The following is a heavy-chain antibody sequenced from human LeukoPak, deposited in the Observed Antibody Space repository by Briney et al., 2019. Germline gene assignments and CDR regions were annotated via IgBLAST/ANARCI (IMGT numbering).Heavy chain of an antibody. V-gene: IGHV3-30*02. J-gene: IGHJ4*02. CDR2: IRYDGSNK. CDR3: ARPGLGPAGLDY. Sequence: GGSLRLSCAASGFTFSSYGMHRVRQAPGKGLEWVAFIRYDGSNKYYADSVKGRFTISRDNSKNTLYLQMNSLRAEDTAVYYCARPGLGPAGLDYWGQGTLVTVSS. D-gene: IGHD3/OR15-3a*01. CDR1: GFTFSSYG.